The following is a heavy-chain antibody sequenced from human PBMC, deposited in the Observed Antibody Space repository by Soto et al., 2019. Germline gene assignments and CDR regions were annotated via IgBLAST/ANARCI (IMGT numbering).Heavy chain of an antibody. CDR2: IYYSGST. Sequence: SETLSLTCTVSGGSISSYYWSWIRQPPGKGLEWIGYIYYSGSTNYNPSLKSRVTISVDTSKNQFSLKLSSVTAADTAVYYCARGITGTTSGEAFFDYWGQGTLVTVSS. D-gene: IGHD1-7*01. V-gene: IGHV4-59*01. CDR3: ARGITGTTSGEAFFDY. CDR1: GGSISSYY. J-gene: IGHJ4*02.